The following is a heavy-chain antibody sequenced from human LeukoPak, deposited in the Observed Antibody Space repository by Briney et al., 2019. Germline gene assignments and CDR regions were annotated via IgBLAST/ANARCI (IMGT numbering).Heavy chain of an antibody. CDR2: ISANNENT. CDR1: GYIFNTYG. J-gene: IGHJ6*02. CDR3: ARKGGLIVPTRGGMDV. Sequence: AASVKVSCKASGYIFNTYGISWVRQAPGQGLEWMGWISANNENTNSAQKFQGRVTMTTDTSTSTAYMELRSLRSDDTAVYYCARKGGLIVPTRGGMDVWGQGTTVTVSS. V-gene: IGHV1-18*01. D-gene: IGHD5-12*01.